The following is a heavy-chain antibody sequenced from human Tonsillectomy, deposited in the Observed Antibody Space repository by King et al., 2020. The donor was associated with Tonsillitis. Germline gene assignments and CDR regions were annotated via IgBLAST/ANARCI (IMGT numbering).Heavy chain of an antibody. Sequence: HVQLQESGPGLVKPSETLSLTCSVSGGSISSYFWHWIRQPPGKRLEWIGYIDYRGSTNYNPSLKSRLTISVDTSSNQFSLQLGSATAADTAVYYCARGGAAAGKFWGQGTLVTVSS. J-gene: IGHJ4*02. CDR1: GGSISSYF. CDR3: ARGGAAAGKF. V-gene: IGHV4-59*01. CDR2: IDYRGST. D-gene: IGHD6-13*01.